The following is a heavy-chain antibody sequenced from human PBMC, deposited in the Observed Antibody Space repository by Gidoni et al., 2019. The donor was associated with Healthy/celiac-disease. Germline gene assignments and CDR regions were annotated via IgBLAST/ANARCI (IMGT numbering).Heavy chain of an antibody. CDR3: ARDTVVTGFDY. D-gene: IGHD2-15*01. CDR2: IYSGGST. CDR1: GFTVSSNY. Sequence: EVQLVESGGGLVQPGGSLRLSCAASGFTVSSNYMSWVRQAPGKGLEWVSVIYSGGSTYYADSVKGRFTSSRDNSKNTLYLQMNSLRAEDTAVYYCARDTVVTGFDYWGQGTLVTVSS. J-gene: IGHJ4*02. V-gene: IGHV3-66*01.